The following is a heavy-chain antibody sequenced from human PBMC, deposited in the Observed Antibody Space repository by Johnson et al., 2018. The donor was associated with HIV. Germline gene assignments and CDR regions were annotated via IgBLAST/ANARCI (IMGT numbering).Heavy chain of an antibody. V-gene: IGHV3-33*08. J-gene: IGHJ3*02. CDR1: GFSFSSHG. CDR2: IWYDGSNK. CDR3: ASSQDDAFDI. Sequence: QVQLVESGGGLIQPGRSLRLSCAASGFSFSSHGMHWVRQAPGKGLEWVAFIWYDGSNKYYADSGKGRFTISRDNSKNTLYLQMNSLRAEDTAVYYCASSQDDAFDIWGQGTMVTVSS.